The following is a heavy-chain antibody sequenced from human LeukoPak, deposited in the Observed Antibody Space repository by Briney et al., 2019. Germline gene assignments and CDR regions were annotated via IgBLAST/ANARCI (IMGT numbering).Heavy chain of an antibody. D-gene: IGHD6-19*01. Sequence: GGSLRLSCAASGFTFSSYSMSWVRQAPEKGLEWVSSISSSSSYIYYADSVKGRFTISRDNAKNSLYLQMNSLRAEDTAVYYCAKDQRSAQGLVSGFDYWGQGTLVTVSS. J-gene: IGHJ4*02. CDR1: GFTFSSYS. V-gene: IGHV3-21*01. CDR3: AKDQRSAQGLVSGFDY. CDR2: ISSSSSYI.